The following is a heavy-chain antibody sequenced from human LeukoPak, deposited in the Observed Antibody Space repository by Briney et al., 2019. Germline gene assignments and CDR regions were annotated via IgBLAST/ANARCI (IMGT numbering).Heavy chain of an antibody. D-gene: IGHD3-10*01. V-gene: IGHV4-39*07. CDR1: GGSISSSSYY. J-gene: IGHJ5*02. Sequence: SETLSLTCTVSGGSISSSSYYWGWIRQPPGKGLEWIGSIYYSGSTYYNPSLKSRVTISVDTSKNQFSLKLSSVTAADTAVYYCAREAYGSGSDYRFGTNNWFDPWGQGTLVTVSS. CDR2: IYYSGST. CDR3: AREAYGSGSDYRFGTNNWFDP.